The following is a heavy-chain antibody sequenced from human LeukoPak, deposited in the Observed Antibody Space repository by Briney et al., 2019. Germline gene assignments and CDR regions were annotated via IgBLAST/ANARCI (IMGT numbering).Heavy chain of an antibody. CDR3: ARSILHSGGSCCWYYFDY. Sequence: SETLSLTCSVSGGFISNHYWSWIRQPPGKGPEWIGYIYYSGTTNYNPSLKSRVTISVDTSKNQFSLKLRSVTAADTAVYYCARSILHSGGSCCWYYFDYWGQGTLVTVSS. V-gene: IGHV4-59*11. CDR2: IYYSGTT. CDR1: GGFISNHY. D-gene: IGHD2-15*01. J-gene: IGHJ4*02.